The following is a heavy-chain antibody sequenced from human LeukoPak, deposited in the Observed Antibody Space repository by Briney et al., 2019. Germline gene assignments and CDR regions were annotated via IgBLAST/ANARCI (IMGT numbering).Heavy chain of an antibody. D-gene: IGHD3-9*01. J-gene: IGHJ3*02. CDR3: ARQAPNYDILTGFAFDI. Sequence: SVKVSCKASGGTFSSYAISWVRQAPGQGLEWMGGIIPIFGTANYAQKFQGRVTITADESTSTAHMELSSLRSEDTAVYYCARQAPNYDILTGFAFDIWGQGTMVTVSS. CDR1: GGTFSSYA. V-gene: IGHV1-69*01. CDR2: IIPIFGTA.